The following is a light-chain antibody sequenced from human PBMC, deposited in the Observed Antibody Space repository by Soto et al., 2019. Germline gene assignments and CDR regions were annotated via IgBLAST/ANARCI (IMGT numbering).Light chain of an antibody. CDR1: QSVSSTY. J-gene: IGKJ1*01. Sequence: EIVLTQSPGTLSLSPGERATLSCRASQSVSSTYLIWYQQKPGQAPRLLIYGASSSATCVPDRFSGGGSGTYSTLTISRLEPEDFAVFYCQHFVNSLTWSFGQGTNVEIK. CDR2: GAS. CDR3: QHFVNSLTWS. V-gene: IGKV3-20*01.